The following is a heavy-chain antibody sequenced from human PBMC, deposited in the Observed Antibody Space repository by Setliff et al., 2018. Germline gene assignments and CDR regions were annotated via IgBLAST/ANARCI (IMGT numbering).Heavy chain of an antibody. D-gene: IGHD3-10*01. CDR1: GFTFSSYA. J-gene: IGHJ3*02. CDR2: ISSNGGNT. CDR3: VKTHWDTWIRGAFDI. V-gene: IGHV3-64D*09. Sequence: PGGSLRLSCSASGFTFSSYAMHWVRQAPGKGLEYVSAISSNGGNTYYADSVKGRFTISRDNSKNTLYLQMSSLRAEDTAVYYCVKTHWDTWIRGAFDIWGQGTMVTVSS.